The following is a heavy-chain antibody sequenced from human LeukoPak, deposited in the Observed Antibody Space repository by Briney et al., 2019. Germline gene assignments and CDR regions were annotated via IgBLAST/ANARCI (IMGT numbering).Heavy chain of an antibody. CDR1: GGSISSGSYY. CDR2: IYASGST. V-gene: IGHV4-61*02. Sequence: SETLSLTCTVSGGSISSGSYYWSWIRQPAGKGLEWIGRIYASGSTNYNPSLKSRVTISVDTSKNQFSLKLSSVTAADTAVYYCVRAGRYCSNTSCFDWFDPWGQGTLVTVSS. CDR3: VRAGRYCSNTSCFDWFDP. D-gene: IGHD2-2*01. J-gene: IGHJ5*02.